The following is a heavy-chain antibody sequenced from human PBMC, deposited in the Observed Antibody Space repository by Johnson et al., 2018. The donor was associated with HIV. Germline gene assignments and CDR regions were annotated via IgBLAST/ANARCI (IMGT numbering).Heavy chain of an antibody. D-gene: IGHD3-10*01. V-gene: IGHV3-66*02. J-gene: IGHJ3*02. CDR1: GFTFSRNY. CDR2: IYSGGST. CDR3: ARSPGEADAFDI. Sequence: EVQLVESGGGVVQPGRSLRLSCAASGFTFSRNYMNWVRQAPGKGLEWVSVIYSGGSTYYADSVKGRFTISRDSSKNTLYLQMNSLRAEDTAMYYCARSPGEADAFDIWGQGTMVTVSS.